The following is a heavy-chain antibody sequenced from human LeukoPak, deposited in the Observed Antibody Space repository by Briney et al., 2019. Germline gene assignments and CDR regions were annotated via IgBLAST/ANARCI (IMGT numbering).Heavy chain of an antibody. V-gene: IGHV4-4*02. CDR3: ASYTAGGGGLDY. J-gene: IGHJ4*02. D-gene: IGHD5-18*01. CDR1: GGSISSSNW. Sequence: SETLSLTCAVSGGSISSSNWWSWVRPPPGKGLEWIGEIYHSGSTNYNPSLKSRVTISVDTSKNQFSLKLSSVAAADTAVYYCASYTAGGGGLDYWGQGTLVTVSS. CDR2: IYHSGST.